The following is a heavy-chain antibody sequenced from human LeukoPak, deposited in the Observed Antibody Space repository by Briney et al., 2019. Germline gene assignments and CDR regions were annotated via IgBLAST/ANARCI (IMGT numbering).Heavy chain of an antibody. Sequence: SGGSLRLSCAASGFTFSSYGMHWVRQAPGKGLEWVAFIRYDGNNKYYADSVKGRFTISRDNSKNTLYLQMNSLRAEDTAVYYCAKGPITIFGVVHFDYWGRGTLVTVSS. J-gene: IGHJ4*02. CDR1: GFTFSSYG. D-gene: IGHD3-3*01. V-gene: IGHV3-30*02. CDR2: IRYDGNNK. CDR3: AKGPITIFGVVHFDY.